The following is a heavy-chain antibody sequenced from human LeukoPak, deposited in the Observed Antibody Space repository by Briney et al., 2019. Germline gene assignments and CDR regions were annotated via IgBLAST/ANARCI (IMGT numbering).Heavy chain of an antibody. CDR1: GGSISSYY. Sequence: SETLSITCTVSGGSISSYYWSWIRQPPGKGLEWIGYIYYSGSTNYNPSLKSRVTISVDTSKNQFSLKLSSVTAADTAVYYCARLGYYYDSSGYTDAFDIWGQGTMVTVSS. D-gene: IGHD3-22*01. V-gene: IGHV4-59*01. CDR3: ARLGYYYDSSGYTDAFDI. J-gene: IGHJ3*02. CDR2: IYYSGST.